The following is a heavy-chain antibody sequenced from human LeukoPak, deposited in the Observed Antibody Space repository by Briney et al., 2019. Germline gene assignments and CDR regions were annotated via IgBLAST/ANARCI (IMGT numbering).Heavy chain of an antibody. J-gene: IGHJ4*02. Sequence: GASVKVSCKASGGTFSSYAISWVRQAPGQGLEWMGGIIPIFGTANYAQKFQGRVTITADESASTAYMELSSLRSEDTAVYYCARSAYSSGWYAFDYWGQGTLVTVSS. CDR3: ARSAYSSGWYAFDY. V-gene: IGHV1-69*13. CDR2: IIPIFGTA. CDR1: GGTFSSYA. D-gene: IGHD6-19*01.